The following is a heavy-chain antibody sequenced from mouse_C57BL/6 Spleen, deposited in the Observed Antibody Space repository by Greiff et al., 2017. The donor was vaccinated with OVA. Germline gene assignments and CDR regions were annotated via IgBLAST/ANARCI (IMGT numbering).Heavy chain of an antibody. CDR3: ARGTTVVPYYFDY. CDR1: GYTFTSYW. D-gene: IGHD1-1*01. V-gene: IGHV1-69*01. Sequence: QVQLQQPGAELVMPGASVKLSCKASGYTFTSYWMHWVKQRPGQGLEWIGEIDPSDSYTNYNQKFKGKSTLTVDKSSSTAYMQLSSLTSEDSAVYYYARGTTVVPYYFDYWGQGTTLTVSS. CDR2: IDPSDSYT. J-gene: IGHJ2*01.